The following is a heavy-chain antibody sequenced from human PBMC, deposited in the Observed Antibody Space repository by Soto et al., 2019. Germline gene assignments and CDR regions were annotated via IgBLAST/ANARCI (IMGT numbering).Heavy chain of an antibody. CDR3: ARDQYDCRSGSYYYAMEV. CDR2: SYYTGNT. J-gene: IGHJ6*02. D-gene: IGHD3-3*01. CDR1: GCSVSSESHY. V-gene: IGHV4-61*01. Sequence: SETMSFPGTLSGCSVSSESHYGSWMRQTPGRRLEWIGHSYYTGNTNYYTCIKCRVTMSVDRSRDRVSRRLRSVPRAEMAVYYCARDQYDCRSGSYYYAMEVWGQGTKGTVSS.